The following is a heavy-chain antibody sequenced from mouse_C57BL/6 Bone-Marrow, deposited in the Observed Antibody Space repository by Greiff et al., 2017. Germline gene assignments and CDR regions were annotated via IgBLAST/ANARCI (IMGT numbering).Heavy chain of an antibody. Sequence: VQLQQPGAELVKPGASVKLFCKASGYTFTSYWMQWVKQRPGQGREWSGENDPSDSYTNYNQKFKGKATWTVDTSSSTAYMQHSSLTSEDSAVYYCVTWPSFAYWGQGTLVTVSA. J-gene: IGHJ3*01. CDR1: GYTFTSYW. CDR3: VTWPSFAY. CDR2: NDPSDSYT. V-gene: IGHV1-50*01.